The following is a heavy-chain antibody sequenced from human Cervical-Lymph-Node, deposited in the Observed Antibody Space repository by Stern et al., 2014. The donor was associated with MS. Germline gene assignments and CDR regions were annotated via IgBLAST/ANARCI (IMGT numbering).Heavy chain of an antibody. CDR3: ARDSVVEDLDY. Sequence: VQLGESGAEVKKPGASVKVSCKTSGYTFTAYYIHWVRQAPGQGLEWMGRISPSTGGTNSAQKFQRRVTMTRDTSVSTAYMELDSLTSDDTAVYYCARDSVVEDLDYWGQGTLVTVSS. CDR1: GYTFTAYY. J-gene: IGHJ4*02. CDR2: ISPSTGGT. D-gene: IGHD2-21*01. V-gene: IGHV1-2*06.